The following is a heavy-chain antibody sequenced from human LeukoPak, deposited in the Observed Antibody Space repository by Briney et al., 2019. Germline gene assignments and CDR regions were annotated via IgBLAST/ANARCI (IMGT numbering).Heavy chain of an antibody. V-gene: IGHV3-23*01. CDR2: ISGSGGST. CDR3: AKDQRGYSYGYSDH. Sequence: GGSLRLSCAASGFTFSSYAMSWVRQAPGKWLEWVSAISGSGGSTYYADSVKGRFTISRDNSKNTLYLQMNSLRAEDTAVYYCAKDQRGYSYGYSDHWGQGTLVTVSS. J-gene: IGHJ4*02. CDR1: GFTFSSYA. D-gene: IGHD5-18*01.